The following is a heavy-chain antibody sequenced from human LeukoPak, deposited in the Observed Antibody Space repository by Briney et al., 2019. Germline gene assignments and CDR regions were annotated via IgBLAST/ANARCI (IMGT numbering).Heavy chain of an antibody. Sequence: SVTLSLTCAVSGDSIRNFSWIWIRQSPGTGLEYIGNLSHNGSTNYHPSLKSRVSIFVDTSNNQFSLKVSSVTAADTAVYYCARALGKDNFLTPYDYWGQGTLVTVSS. CDR1: GDSIRNFS. CDR2: LSHNGST. J-gene: IGHJ4*02. D-gene: IGHD3-16*01. V-gene: IGHV4-59*01. CDR3: ARALGKDNFLTPYDY.